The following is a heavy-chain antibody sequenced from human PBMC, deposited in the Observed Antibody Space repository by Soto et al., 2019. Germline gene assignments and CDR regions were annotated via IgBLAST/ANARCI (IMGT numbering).Heavy chain of an antibody. CDR2: ISAYNGNT. J-gene: IGHJ6*02. V-gene: IGHV1-18*01. CDR1: GYTFTNYG. D-gene: IGHD3-16*01. Sequence: ASGKVSCKASGYTFTNYGITWVRQAPGRGLEWMGWISAYNGNTHYTQRLQGRVTMTRDTSTSTAYMELSSLRSDDTAVYYCARGQFVSEYYYYGMDVWGQGTTVTVSS. CDR3: ARGQFVSEYYYYGMDV.